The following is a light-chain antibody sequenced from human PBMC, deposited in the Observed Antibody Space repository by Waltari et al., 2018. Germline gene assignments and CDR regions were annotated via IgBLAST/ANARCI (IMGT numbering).Light chain of an antibody. CDR3: CSYTIGNTFWV. CDR2: AVN. J-gene: IGLJ3*02. Sequence: QSALTQPASLSGSPGQSITISCSGSSSDVGAYDHVSRYRQHPGKVPKVVIYAVNKRPSGVSNRFSGSKSGNTASLTISGLQAEDEADYYCCSYTIGNTFWVFGGGTKLTVL. V-gene: IGLV2-23*02. CDR1: SSDVGAYDH.